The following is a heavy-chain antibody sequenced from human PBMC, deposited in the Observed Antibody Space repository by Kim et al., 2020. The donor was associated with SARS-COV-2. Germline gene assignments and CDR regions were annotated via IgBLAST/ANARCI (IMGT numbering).Heavy chain of an antibody. J-gene: IGHJ6*01. CDR3: ARDCNPTSCHSGMDV. Sequence: ASVKVSCKASGYTFISYAMNWVRQAPGQGLEWMGWINTNTGNPTYAQGFTGRLVFSLDTPVSTTYLQINSLSAEDTAVYYCARDCNPTSCHSGMDVWGQGTAVTVSS. CDR2: INTNTGNP. D-gene: IGHD2-2*02. CDR1: GYTFISYA. V-gene: IGHV7-4-1*02.